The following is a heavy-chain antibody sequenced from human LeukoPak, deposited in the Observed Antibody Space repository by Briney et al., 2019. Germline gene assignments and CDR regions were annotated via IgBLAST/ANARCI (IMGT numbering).Heavy chain of an antibody. CDR2: ISAHNGNT. CDR3: AREYCSGGSCSFDY. CDR1: GYTFTSYG. V-gene: IGHV1-18*04. J-gene: IGHJ4*02. Sequence: ASVKVSCKASGYTFTSYGISWVRQAPGQGLEWMGWISAHNGNTNYAQKLQGRVTMTTDTSTSTAYMELRSLRSDDTAVYYCAREYCSGGSCSFDYWGQGTLVTVSS. D-gene: IGHD2-15*01.